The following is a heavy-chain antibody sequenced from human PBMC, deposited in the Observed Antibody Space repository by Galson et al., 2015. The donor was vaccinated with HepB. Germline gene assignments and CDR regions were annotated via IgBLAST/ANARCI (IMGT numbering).Heavy chain of an antibody. CDR3: ARSRGIRGVPYYYGLEV. CDR2: IIPIFGTA. D-gene: IGHD3-10*01. J-gene: IGHJ6*02. Sequence: SVKVSCKASGGTFSSYAISWVRQAPGQGLEWMGGIIPIFGTANYAQKFQGRVTITADESTSTVYMELSSLTSDDTAVYYCARSRGIRGVPYYYGLEVWGQGTTVTVSS. CDR1: GGTFSSYA. V-gene: IGHV1-69*13.